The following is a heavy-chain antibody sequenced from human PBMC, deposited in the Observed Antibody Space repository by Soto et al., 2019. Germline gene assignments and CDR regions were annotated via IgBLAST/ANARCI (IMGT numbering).Heavy chain of an antibody. J-gene: IGHJ4*02. D-gene: IGHD2-15*01. V-gene: IGHV3-30-3*01. Sequence: QVQLVESGGGVVQPGRSLRLSCAASGFTFSSYAMHWVRQAPGKGLEWVAVISYDGSNKYYADSVKGRFTISRDNSKNTRYLQMNSLRAEDTAVYYCAREVVAATLSPNFDYWGQGTLVTVSS. CDR3: AREVVAATLSPNFDY. CDR2: ISYDGSNK. CDR1: GFTFSSYA.